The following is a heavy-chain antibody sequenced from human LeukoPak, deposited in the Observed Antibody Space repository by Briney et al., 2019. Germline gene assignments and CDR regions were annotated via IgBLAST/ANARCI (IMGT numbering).Heavy chain of an antibody. CDR3: ARGPYYYESSGYYNFYYYYMDV. CDR1: GGSFSAYY. J-gene: IGHJ6*03. CDR2: INHSGST. Sequence: SETLSLTCAVYGGSFSAYYWSWIRQPPGKGLEWIGEINHSGSTNYNPSLNSRVTISVDTSKNQFSLKLSSMTAADTAVYYHARGPYYYESSGYYNFYYYYMDVWDKGTPVTVSS. D-gene: IGHD3-22*01. V-gene: IGHV4-34*01.